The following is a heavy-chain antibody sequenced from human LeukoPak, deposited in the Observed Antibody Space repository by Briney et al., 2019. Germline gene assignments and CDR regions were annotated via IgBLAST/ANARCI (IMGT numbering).Heavy chain of an antibody. Sequence: GRSLGLSCAASGFTFSSYAMHWVRQAPGKGLEWVAVISYDGSNKYYADSVKGRFTISRDNSKNTLYLQMNSLRAEDTAVYYCASGGDSSWGQGTLVTVSS. CDR1: GFTFSSYA. V-gene: IGHV3-30-3*01. J-gene: IGHJ5*02. CDR2: ISYDGSNK. D-gene: IGHD5-18*01. CDR3: ASGGDSS.